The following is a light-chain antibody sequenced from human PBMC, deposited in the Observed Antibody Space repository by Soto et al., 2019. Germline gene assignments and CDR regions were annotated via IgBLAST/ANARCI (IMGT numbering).Light chain of an antibody. Sequence: IVLTQSPGTLSLSPGERATLSCRASQSVSSSYLGWYQQKPGQAPRLLIYGASNRATGIPDRFSGSGSGTDFTLTISRLEPEDFAVYYCQQYGSSPLYTFGQGTKLEIK. CDR2: GAS. V-gene: IGKV3-20*01. CDR3: QQYGSSPLYT. CDR1: QSVSSSY. J-gene: IGKJ2*01.